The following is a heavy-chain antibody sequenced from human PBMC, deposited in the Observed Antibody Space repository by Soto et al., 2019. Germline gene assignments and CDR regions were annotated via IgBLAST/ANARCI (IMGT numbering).Heavy chain of an antibody. CDR1: GFTFSSYD. D-gene: IGHD3-3*01. CDR3: AREKGPFWSGPYYYGMDV. Sequence: EVQLVESGGGLVQPGGCLRLYCAASGFTFSSYDMHWDRQATGKGLEWVSAIGTAGDSYYPGSVNGRFTISRENAKNSLYLQMNSLRAEDTAVYYCAREKGPFWSGPYYYGMDVWGQGTTVTVSS. CDR2: IGTAGDS. J-gene: IGHJ6*02. V-gene: IGHV3-13*01.